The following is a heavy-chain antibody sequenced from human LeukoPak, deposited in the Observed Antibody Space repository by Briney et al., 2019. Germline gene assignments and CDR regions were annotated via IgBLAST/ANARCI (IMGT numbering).Heavy chain of an antibody. V-gene: IGHV1-2*04. CDR3: ARDGGIAAAGYDY. CDR2: INPNSGGT. J-gene: IGHJ4*02. D-gene: IGHD6-13*01. CDR1: GYTFTGYY. Sequence: GASVKVSCKASGYTFTGYYMHWVRQAPGQGLEWMGWINPNSGGTNYAQKFQGWVTMTRDTSISTAYMELSRLRSDDTAVYYCARDGGIAAAGYDYWGQGTLVTVSS.